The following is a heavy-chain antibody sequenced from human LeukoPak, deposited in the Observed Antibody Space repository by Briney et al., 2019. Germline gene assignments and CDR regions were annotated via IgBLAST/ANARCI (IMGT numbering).Heavy chain of an antibody. CDR3: ATGDTAMVAWHAFDI. CDR2: INPNSGGT. D-gene: IGHD5-18*01. V-gene: IGHV1-2*02. Sequence: ASVKVSCKASGYTFTGYYMHWVRQAPGQGLEWMGWINPNSGGTNYAQKFQGRVTMTRDTSTDTAYMELSSLRSEDTAVYYCATGDTAMVAWHAFDIWGQGTMVTVSS. CDR1: GYTFTGYY. J-gene: IGHJ3*02.